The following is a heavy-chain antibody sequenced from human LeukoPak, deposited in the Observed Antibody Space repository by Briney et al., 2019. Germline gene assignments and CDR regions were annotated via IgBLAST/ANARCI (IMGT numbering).Heavy chain of an antibody. Sequence: STXYXXXXXQPRGXGLXWIESIYYTGSTYYNPSLKSRLALSVNTTKNQFSLRLSSVTAADTAVYYCARLILGYCSGGSCYSGDYWGQGTLVTVSS. J-gene: IGHJ4*02. V-gene: IGHV4-39*01. CDR2: IYYTGST. CDR3: ARLILGYCSGGSCYSGDY. CDR1: STXY. D-gene: IGHD2-15*01.